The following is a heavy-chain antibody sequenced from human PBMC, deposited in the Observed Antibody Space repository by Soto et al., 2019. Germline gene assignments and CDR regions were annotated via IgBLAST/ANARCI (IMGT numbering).Heavy chain of an antibody. CDR3: TRRCISTSCYAGLPPTYGMDV. CDR2: IRSKANSYAT. V-gene: IGHV3-73*01. D-gene: IGHD2-2*01. CDR1: GFTFSGSA. Sequence: EVPLVESGGGLVQPGGSLKLSCAASGFTFSGSAMHWVRQASGKGLEWVGRIRSKANSYATAYAASVKGRFTISRDDSKNTAYLQMNSLKTEDTAVYYCTRRCISTSCYAGLPPTYGMDVWGQGTTVTVSS. J-gene: IGHJ6*02.